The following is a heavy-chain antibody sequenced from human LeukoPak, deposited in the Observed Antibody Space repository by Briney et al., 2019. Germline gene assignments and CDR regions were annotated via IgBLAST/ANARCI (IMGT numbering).Heavy chain of an antibody. Sequence: SVKVSCKASGYTFTSYYIDWVRQAPGQGLEWMGRIIPILGIANYAQKFQGRVTITADKSTSTAYMELSSLRSEDTAVYYCARARGSGWYGALGYWGQGTLVTVSS. CDR1: GYTFTSYY. CDR3: ARARGSGWYGALGY. V-gene: IGHV1-69*04. D-gene: IGHD6-19*01. CDR2: IIPILGIA. J-gene: IGHJ4*02.